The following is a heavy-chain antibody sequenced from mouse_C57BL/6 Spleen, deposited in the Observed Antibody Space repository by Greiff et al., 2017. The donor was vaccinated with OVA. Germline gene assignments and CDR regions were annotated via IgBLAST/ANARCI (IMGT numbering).Heavy chain of an antibody. Sequence: DVKLVESGGGLVKPGGSLKLSCAASGFTFSDYGMHWVRQAPEKGLEWVAYISSGSSTIYYADTVKGRFTISRDNAKNTLFLQMTSLRSEDTAMYYCARDGSSYVDRAWFAYWGQGTLVTVSA. D-gene: IGHD1-1*01. CDR2: ISSGSSTI. V-gene: IGHV5-17*01. CDR3: ARDGSSYVDRAWFAY. J-gene: IGHJ3*01. CDR1: GFTFSDYG.